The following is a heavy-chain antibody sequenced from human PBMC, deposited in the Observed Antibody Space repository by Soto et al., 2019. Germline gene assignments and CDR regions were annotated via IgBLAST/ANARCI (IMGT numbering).Heavy chain of an antibody. CDR2: ITSASDYS. D-gene: IGHD3-9*01. Sequence: GGSLRLSCVASGFMFTRSTMNWVRQAPGKGLEWVSSITSASDYSFYADSVKGRFTISRDNAKNSLYLQMNSLRAEDTAVYYCARVGTGSSTPLDIWSQGTMVTVSS. J-gene: IGHJ3*02. V-gene: IGHV3-21*01. CDR3: ARVGTGSSTPLDI. CDR1: GFMFTRST.